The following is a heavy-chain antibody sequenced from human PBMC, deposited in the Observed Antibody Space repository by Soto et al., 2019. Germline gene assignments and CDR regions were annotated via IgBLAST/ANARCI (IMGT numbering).Heavy chain of an antibody. CDR2: IYHSGST. CDR3: ARVPDR. Sequence: SETLSLTCAVSGRSISRGPYSWSWIRQPPGKGVEWIGYIYHSGSTYYNPSLKSRVTISVDRSKNQFSLKLSSVTAADTAVYYCARVPDRWGQGALVTVSS. J-gene: IGHJ5*02. V-gene: IGHV4-30-2*01. CDR1: GRSISRGPYS. D-gene: IGHD2-2*01.